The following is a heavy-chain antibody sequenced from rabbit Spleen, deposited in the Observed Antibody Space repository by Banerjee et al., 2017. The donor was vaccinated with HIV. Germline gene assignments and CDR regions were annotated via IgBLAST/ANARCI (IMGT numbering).Heavy chain of an antibody. Sequence: QEQLVESGGGLVQPEGSLTLTCTASGFSFSSNYYMCWVRQAPGKGLEWIGCIYPGSSGNTYYASWAKGRFTISKTSSTTVTLQMTSLTAADTATYFCARDLAGVIGWNFSLWGPGTLVTVS. CDR2: IYPGSSGNT. CDR1: GFSFSSNYY. CDR3: ARDLAGVIGWNFSL. V-gene: IGHV1S45*01. J-gene: IGHJ4*01. D-gene: IGHD4-1*01.